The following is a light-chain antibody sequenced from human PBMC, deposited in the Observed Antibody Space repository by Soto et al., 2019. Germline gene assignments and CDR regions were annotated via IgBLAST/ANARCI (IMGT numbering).Light chain of an antibody. J-gene: IGKJ1*01. CDR1: QSVGIS. V-gene: IGKV3-20*01. CDR3: HQFGSFPRT. CDR2: SAF. Sequence: DIVLTQSPGTLSLSPGERATLSCRASQSVGISLSWYQHKSGQPPRLLLYSAFNRSTGIPERFSGSGAGTDFTLTISRQEHEDVAVYSCHQFGSFPRTFGQGTQVVIK.